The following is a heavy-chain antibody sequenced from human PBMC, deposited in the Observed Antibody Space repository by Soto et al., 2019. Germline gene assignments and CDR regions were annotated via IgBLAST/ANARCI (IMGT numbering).Heavy chain of an antibody. Sequence: XSVKVCCKATGYPFTSYDINWGRQATGQGLEWMGWMNPNSGNTGYAQKFQGRVTMTRNTSISTAYMELSSLRSEDTAVYYCPISSGWSHDAFDIWGQGTMVTVSS. CDR3: PISSGWSHDAFDI. V-gene: IGHV1-8*01. J-gene: IGHJ3*02. CDR2: MNPNSGNT. CDR1: GYPFTSYD. D-gene: IGHD6-19*01.